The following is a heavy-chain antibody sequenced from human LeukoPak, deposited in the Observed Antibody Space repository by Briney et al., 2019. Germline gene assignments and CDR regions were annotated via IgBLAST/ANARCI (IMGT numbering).Heavy chain of an antibody. CDR3: AREPYSGNEFDY. Sequence: ASVKVSCKASGYTFTNYAIHWVRQAPGQSLECMGWINAGIGNTGYQQKFQGRVTITRDTSASTAYMDLSSLRSEDTAVYYCAREPYSGNEFDYWGQGTLVTVSS. CDR1: GYTFTNYA. J-gene: IGHJ4*02. CDR2: INAGIGNT. V-gene: IGHV1-3*01. D-gene: IGHD4-23*01.